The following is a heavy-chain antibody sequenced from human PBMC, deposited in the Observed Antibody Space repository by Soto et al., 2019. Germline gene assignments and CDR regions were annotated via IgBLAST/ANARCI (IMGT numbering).Heavy chain of an antibody. D-gene: IGHD2-2*01. CDR1: GGTFSSYT. CDR2: IIPILGIA. Sequence: GASVKVSCKASGGTFSSYTISWVRQAPGQGLEWMGRIIPILGIANYAQKFQGRVTITADKSTSTAYMELSSLRSEDTAVYYCATVPAAFYGFDYWGQGTLVTVSS. V-gene: IGHV1-69*02. CDR3: ATVPAAFYGFDY. J-gene: IGHJ4*02.